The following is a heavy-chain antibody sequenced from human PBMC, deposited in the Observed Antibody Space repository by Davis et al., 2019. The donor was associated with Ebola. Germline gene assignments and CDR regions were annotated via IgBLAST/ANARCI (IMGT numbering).Heavy chain of an antibody. D-gene: IGHD6-19*01. CDR3: ARGRAVAGTLDYGMDV. V-gene: IGHV3-64*01. CDR2: VTSNGDTT. J-gene: IGHJ6*02. Sequence: GGSLRLSCAASGFTFSSYGMHWVRQAPGKGLEYVSVVTSNGDTTYYANSVKGRFTISKDNSKNTLYLQMNSLRAEDTAVYYCARGRAVAGTLDYGMDVWGQGTTVTVSS. CDR1: GFTFSSYG.